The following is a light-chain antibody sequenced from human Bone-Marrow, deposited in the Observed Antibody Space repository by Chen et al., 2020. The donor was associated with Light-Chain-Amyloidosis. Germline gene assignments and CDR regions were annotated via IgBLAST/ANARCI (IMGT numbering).Light chain of an antibody. CDR3: QSYQGSSQGV. CDR1: SGSIATNY. Sequence: NFMLPPPHSASEAPAKPAIISSTRSSGSIATNYVQWYQQRPGSSPATVIYEDDQRPSGVPDRFSGSIDRSSNSASLTISGLKTEDEADYYCQSYQGSSQGVFGGGTKLTVL. V-gene: IGLV6-57*01. CDR2: EDD. J-gene: IGLJ3*02.